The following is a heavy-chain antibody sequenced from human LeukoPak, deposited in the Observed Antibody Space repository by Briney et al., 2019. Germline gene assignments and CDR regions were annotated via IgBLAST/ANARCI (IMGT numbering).Heavy chain of an antibody. Sequence: PSGTLSLTCAVSGGSISSSNWWSWVRQPPGKGLEWIGEIYHSGSTNYNPSLKSRVTISVDKSKDQFSLKLSSVTAADTAVYYCARDLCSGGSCYRAFDIWGQGTMVTVSS. J-gene: IGHJ3*02. CDR1: GGSISSSNW. D-gene: IGHD2-15*01. CDR2: IYHSGST. V-gene: IGHV4-4*02. CDR3: ARDLCSGGSCYRAFDI.